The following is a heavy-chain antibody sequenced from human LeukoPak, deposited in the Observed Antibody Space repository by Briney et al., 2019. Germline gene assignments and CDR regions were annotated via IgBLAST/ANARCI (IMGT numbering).Heavy chain of an antibody. CDR3: ARDLAGRGGIVGYAFDI. D-gene: IGHD2-15*01. Sequence: SETLSLTCTVSCGPISSYYWSWIRQPPGKGPEWIGYIYYSWSTNYNPSLKSRATISVDTSKNQFSLKLSSVTAADTAVYYCARDLAGRGGIVGYAFDIWGQGTMVTVSS. CDR2: IYYSWST. CDR1: CGPISSYY. V-gene: IGHV4-59*01. J-gene: IGHJ3*02.